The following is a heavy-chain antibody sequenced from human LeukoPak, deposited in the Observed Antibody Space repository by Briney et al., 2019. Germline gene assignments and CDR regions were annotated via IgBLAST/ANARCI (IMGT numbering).Heavy chain of an antibody. CDR2: IIPIFGTA. J-gene: IGHJ4*02. V-gene: IGHV1-69*05. CDR1: GGTFSSYA. CDR3: ARACRDGYNCPGRYYFDY. Sequence: SVKVSCKASGGTFSSYAISWVRQAPGQGLEWMGRIIPIFGTANYAQKFQGRVTSTTDESTSTAYMELSSLRSEDTAVYYCARACRDGYNCPGRYYFDYWGQGTLVTVSS. D-gene: IGHD5-24*01.